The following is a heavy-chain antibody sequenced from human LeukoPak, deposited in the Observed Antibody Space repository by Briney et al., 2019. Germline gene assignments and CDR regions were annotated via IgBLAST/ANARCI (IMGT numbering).Heavy chain of an antibody. V-gene: IGHV3-23*01. Sequence: PGESLRLSCAASGFTFINYAMSWVRQAPGKGLEWVSGTSGPGGSTYYADSVKGRFTISRDNSKNTLYLQMNSLRAEDTALYYCAKDSWSFHDAFDIWGQGTLVTVSS. J-gene: IGHJ3*02. D-gene: IGHD2-21*01. CDR2: TSGPGGST. CDR3: AKDSWSFHDAFDI. CDR1: GFTFINYA.